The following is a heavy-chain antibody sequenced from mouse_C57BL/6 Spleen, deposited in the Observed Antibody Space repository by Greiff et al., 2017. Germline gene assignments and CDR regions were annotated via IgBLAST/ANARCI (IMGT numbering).Heavy chain of an antibody. CDR2: IDPETGGT. D-gene: IGHD1-1*01. CDR1: GYTFTDYE. Sequence: QVQLQQSGAELVRPGASVTLSCKASGYTFTDYEMHWVKQTPVHGLEWIGAIDPETGGTAYNQKFKGKAILTADKSSSTAYMELRSLTSEDSAVYYCTRSMGYYGTWFAYWGQGTLVTVSA. CDR3: TRSMGYYGTWFAY. J-gene: IGHJ3*01. V-gene: IGHV1-15*01.